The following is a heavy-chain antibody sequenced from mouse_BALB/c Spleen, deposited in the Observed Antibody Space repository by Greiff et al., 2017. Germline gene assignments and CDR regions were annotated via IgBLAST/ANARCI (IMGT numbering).Heavy chain of an antibody. V-gene: IGHV1-18*01. Sequence: VQLQQSGPELVKPGASVKIPCKASGYTFTDYNMDWVKQSHGKSLEWIGDINPNNGGTIYNQKFKGKATLTVDKSSSTAYMELRSLTSEDTAVYYCVLIYDGDSWAYWGQGTLVTVSA. CDR1: GYTFTDYN. J-gene: IGHJ3*01. CDR2: INPNNGGT. CDR3: VLIYDGDSWAY. D-gene: IGHD2-3*01.